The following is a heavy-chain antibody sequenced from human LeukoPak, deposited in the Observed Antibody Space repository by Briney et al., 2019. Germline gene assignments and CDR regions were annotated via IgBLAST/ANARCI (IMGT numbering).Heavy chain of an antibody. CDR1: GLTFSSSW. Sequence: GGSLRLSCAVSGLTFSSSWMDWVRQVPGKGLEWVASINPDGNKKYSADSVKGRFTISRDNAENSLYLQMNSLRVEDTAFYYCARDLAYSRLDYWGQGMLVTVSS. CDR3: ARDLAYSRLDY. CDR2: INPDGNKK. J-gene: IGHJ4*02. D-gene: IGHD5-18*01. V-gene: IGHV3-7*01.